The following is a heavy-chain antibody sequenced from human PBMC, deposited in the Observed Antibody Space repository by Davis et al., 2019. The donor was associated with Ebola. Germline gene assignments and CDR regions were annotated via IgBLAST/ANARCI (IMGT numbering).Heavy chain of an antibody. CDR2: ISPFNGNT. CDR1: GYSFINYG. Sequence: ASVKVSCKASGYSFINYGISWVRQAPGQGLEWMGWISPFNGNTNYAQRFQGRVTMTTDTPTSTAFMELRSLRSDDTAVYYCACIYSRVEMPTLGGTFDLWGQGTMVTVSS. D-gene: IGHD5-24*01. CDR3: ACIYSRVEMPTLGGTFDL. J-gene: IGHJ3*01. V-gene: IGHV1-18*01.